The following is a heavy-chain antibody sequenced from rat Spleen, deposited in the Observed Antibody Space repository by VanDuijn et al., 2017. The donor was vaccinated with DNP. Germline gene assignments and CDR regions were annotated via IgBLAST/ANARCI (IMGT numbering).Heavy chain of an antibody. CDR3: ARHRFTRLDSYWYFDF. Sequence: EVQLVESGGGLVQPGRSLKLSCAASGFTFSNYGMAWVRQTPTKGLEWVASISPGGTPYYRDSVKGRFTISRDNAKNTQYLQMYIRRSEDTATYYCARHRFTRLDSYWYFDFWGPGTMVTVSS. D-gene: IGHD1-4*01. V-gene: IGHV5S14*01. J-gene: IGHJ1*01. CDR1: GFTFSNYG. CDR2: ISPGGTP.